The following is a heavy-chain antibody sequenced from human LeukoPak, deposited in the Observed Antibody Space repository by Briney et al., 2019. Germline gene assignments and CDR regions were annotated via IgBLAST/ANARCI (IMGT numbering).Heavy chain of an antibody. D-gene: IGHD1-14*01. CDR3: AKGPDRGY. J-gene: IGHJ4*02. Sequence: GWSLRLSCAASRFTLRGYVMTWVRQAPGKGLEWVSSISSSSSYIYYADSVKGRFTISRDNSKNTLYLQMNSLRAEDTAVYYCAKGPDRGYWGQGTLVTVSS. CDR1: RFTLRGYV. CDR2: ISSSSSYI. V-gene: IGHV3-21*01.